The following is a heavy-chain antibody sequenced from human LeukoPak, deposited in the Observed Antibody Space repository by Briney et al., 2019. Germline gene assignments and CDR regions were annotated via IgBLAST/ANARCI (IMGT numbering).Heavy chain of an antibody. CDR1: RFTFTTYA. CDR2: IRGRGGTI. D-gene: IGHD4-17*01. Sequence: GGSLRLSCVGSRFTFTTYAMTWVRQAPGKGLEWVSSIRGRGGTILYADSVKGRFTISRDNSKNTLFLQMNSLRAEDTAVYYCATDPNGDYFGAFDNWGQGTMVTVSS. CDR3: ATDPNGDYFGAFDN. J-gene: IGHJ3*02. V-gene: IGHV3-23*01.